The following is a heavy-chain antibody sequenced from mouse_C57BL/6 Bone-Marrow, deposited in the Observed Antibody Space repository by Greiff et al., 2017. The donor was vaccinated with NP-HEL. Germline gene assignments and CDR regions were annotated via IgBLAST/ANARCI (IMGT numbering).Heavy chain of an antibody. V-gene: IGHV1-81*01. CDR2: IYPRSGNT. CDR3: ARYCYGSSPYYFDY. Sequence: QVQLQQSGAELARPGASVKLSCKASGYTFTSYGISWVKQRTGQGLEWIGAIYPRSGNTYYNEKFKGKATLTADKSSSTAYMELRSLTSADSAVYFCARYCYGSSPYYFDYWGQGTTLTVSS. CDR1: GYTFTSYG. J-gene: IGHJ2*01. D-gene: IGHD1-1*01.